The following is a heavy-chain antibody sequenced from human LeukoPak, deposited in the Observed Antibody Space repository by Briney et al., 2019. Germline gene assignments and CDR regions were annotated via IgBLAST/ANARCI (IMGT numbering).Heavy chain of an antibody. D-gene: IGHD4-17*01. Sequence: PGGSLRLSCAASGFTFSSYWMSWVRQAPGKGLEWVANIKQDGSEKYYVDSVKGRFTISRDNAKNSLYLQMNSLRAEDTAVYYCARDYGDYLDAFDIWGQGTMVTVSS. CDR2: IKQDGSEK. J-gene: IGHJ3*02. CDR3: ARDYGDYLDAFDI. V-gene: IGHV3-7*01. CDR1: GFTFSSYW.